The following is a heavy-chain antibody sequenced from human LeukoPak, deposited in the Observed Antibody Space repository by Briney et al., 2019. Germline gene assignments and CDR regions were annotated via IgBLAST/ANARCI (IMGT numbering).Heavy chain of an antibody. Sequence: SETLSLTCTVSGGSISSYYWSWIRQPPGKGLDWIGEINHSGSTNYNPSLKSRVTISVDTSKNQFSLKLSSVTAADTAVYYCARGGRPYGPHYFDYWGQGTLVTVSS. CDR1: GGSISSYY. D-gene: IGHD3-10*01. V-gene: IGHV4-34*01. CDR2: INHSGST. J-gene: IGHJ4*02. CDR3: ARGGRPYGPHYFDY.